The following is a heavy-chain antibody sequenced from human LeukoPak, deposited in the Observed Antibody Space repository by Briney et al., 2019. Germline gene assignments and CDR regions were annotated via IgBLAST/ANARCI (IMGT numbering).Heavy chain of an antibody. CDR1: GYSFISYG. CDR2: VSGYNGNT. CDR3: ARDSFLIGDRLPPDP. Sequence: ASVKVSCKASGYSFISYGFSWVRQARGQGLEWMGWVSGYNGNTNYAQKFQDRVTMTTDTSTKTAYMELKSLTSDDTAVYYCARDSFLIGDRLPPDPWGQGTPISVAS. J-gene: IGHJ5*02. D-gene: IGHD7-27*01. V-gene: IGHV1-18*01.